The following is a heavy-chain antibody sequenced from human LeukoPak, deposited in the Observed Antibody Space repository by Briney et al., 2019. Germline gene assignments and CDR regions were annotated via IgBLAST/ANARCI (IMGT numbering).Heavy chain of an antibody. V-gene: IGHV1-69*04. Sequence: ASVKVSCKASGGTFSSYAISWVRQAPGQGLEWMGRIIPILGIANYAQEFQGRVTITADKSTSTAYMELSSLRSEDTAVYYCARVQGRHVGYWGQGTLVTVSS. D-gene: IGHD1-1*01. CDR3: ARVQGRHVGY. J-gene: IGHJ4*02. CDR2: IIPILGIA. CDR1: GGTFSSYA.